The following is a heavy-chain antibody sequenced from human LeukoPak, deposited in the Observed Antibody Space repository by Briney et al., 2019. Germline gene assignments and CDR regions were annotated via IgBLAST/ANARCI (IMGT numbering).Heavy chain of an antibody. V-gene: IGHV3-30*02. CDR1: TFTFSSYG. D-gene: IGHD6-19*01. CDR2: IQYDGNKR. Sequence: GGSLRPSCAASTFTFSSYGMHWVRQAPGKGLEWVAFIQYDGNKRYYADSVKGRFTISRDNSKNTLYLQMNSLRPEDTALYYCANTMYSSAWSPFDYWGRGTLVTVSS. CDR3: ANTMYSSAWSPFDY. J-gene: IGHJ4*02.